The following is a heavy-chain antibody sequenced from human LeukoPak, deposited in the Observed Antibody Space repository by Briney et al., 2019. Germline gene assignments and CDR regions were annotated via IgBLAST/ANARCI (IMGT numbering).Heavy chain of an antibody. CDR1: GGSISSGSYY. V-gene: IGHV4-61*02. CDR3: ARGHKSRGLYSSSSWFHY. J-gene: IGHJ4*02. D-gene: IGHD6-6*01. Sequence: SQTLSLTCTVSGGSISSGSYYWSWIRQPAGKGLEWIGRIYTSGSTNYNPSLKSRVTISVDTSKNQFSLKLSSVTAADTAVYYCARGHKSRGLYSSSSWFHYWGQGTLVTVSS. CDR2: IYTSGST.